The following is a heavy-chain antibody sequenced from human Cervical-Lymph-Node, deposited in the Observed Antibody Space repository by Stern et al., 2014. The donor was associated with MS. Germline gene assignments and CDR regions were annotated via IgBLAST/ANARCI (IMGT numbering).Heavy chain of an antibody. V-gene: IGHV1-69*12. CDR3: ARAAYSTSSYNY. CDR1: GGTFSNHV. CDR2: TIPIFGKA. D-gene: IGHD2/OR15-2a*01. Sequence: QVQLVQSGAEVKKPGSSVKVSCKASGGTFSNHVISWVRQAPGQGLEWMGGTIPIFGKAIYAQKFPGRVTITADESTRAAYMELSSLRSEDTAVYYCARAAYSTSSYNYWGQGTLVTVSA. J-gene: IGHJ4*02.